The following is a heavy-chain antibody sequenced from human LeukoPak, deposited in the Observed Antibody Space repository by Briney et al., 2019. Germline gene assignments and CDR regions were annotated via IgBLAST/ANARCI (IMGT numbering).Heavy chain of an antibody. CDR1: GFTFSSYA. CDR3: ARDSVTMVRGVIITGHAFDI. CDR2: ISSNGGST. D-gene: IGHD3-10*01. V-gene: IGHV3-64*01. Sequence: GGSLRLSCAASGFTFSSYAMHWARQAPGKGLEYVSAISSNGGSTYYANSVKGRFTISRDNSKNTLYLQMGSLRAEDMAVYYCARDSVTMVRGVIITGHAFDIWGQGTMVTVSS. J-gene: IGHJ3*02.